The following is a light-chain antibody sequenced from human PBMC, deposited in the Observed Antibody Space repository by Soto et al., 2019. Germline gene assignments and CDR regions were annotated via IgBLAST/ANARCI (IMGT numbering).Light chain of an antibody. Sequence: EVVLTQSPATLSLSPGERATLSCRASENVRTFVDWYQQKPGQAPRLLIYGASNRATGIPARFSGSGSGTDFTLTISSLQSEDFAVYYCQQYNNWPPGVTFGQGTRLEI. CDR3: QQYNNWPPGVT. V-gene: IGKV3-11*01. CDR1: ENVRTF. J-gene: IGKJ5*01. CDR2: GAS.